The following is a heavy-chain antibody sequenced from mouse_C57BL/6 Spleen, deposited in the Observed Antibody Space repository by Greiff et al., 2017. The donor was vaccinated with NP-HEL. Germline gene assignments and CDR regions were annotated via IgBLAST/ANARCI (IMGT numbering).Heavy chain of an antibody. CDR2: ISDGGSYT. J-gene: IGHJ1*03. CDR1: GFTFSSYA. CDR3: ARDHGVFDV. Sequence: EVKVVESGGGLVKPGGSLKLSCAASGFTFSSYAMSWVRQTPEKRLEWVATISDGGSYTYYPDNVKGRFTISRDNAKNNLYLQMSHLKSEDTAMYYCARDHGVFDVWGTGTTVTVSS. D-gene: IGHD1-1*01. V-gene: IGHV5-4*01.